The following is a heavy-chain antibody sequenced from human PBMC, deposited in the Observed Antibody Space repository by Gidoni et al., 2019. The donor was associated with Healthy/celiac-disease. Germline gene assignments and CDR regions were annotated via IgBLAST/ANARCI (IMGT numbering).Heavy chain of an antibody. V-gene: IGHV5-51*01. CDR1: GYSFTSYW. CDR3: ARRRYKDCGGDCYYFDY. CDR2: IYPGDSDT. D-gene: IGHD2-21*02. Sequence: EVQLVQSGAAVKKPGESLKISCKGSGYSFTSYWIGWVRQMPGKGLEWMGIIYPGDSDTRYSPSFQGQVTISADKSISTAYLQWSSLKASDTAMYYCARRRYKDCGGDCYYFDYWGQGTLVTVSS. J-gene: IGHJ4*02.